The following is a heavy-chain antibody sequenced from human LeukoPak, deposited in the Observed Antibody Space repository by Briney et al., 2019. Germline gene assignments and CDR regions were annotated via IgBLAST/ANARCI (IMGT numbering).Heavy chain of an antibody. CDR1: GFTFSRYA. CDR2: ISYNGDGT. D-gene: IGHD3-3*02. V-gene: IGHV3-64*01. J-gene: IGHJ6*03. CDR3: ARGHFWSGYSYQDYYYYMDV. Sequence: HPGGSLRLSCAASGFTFSRYAMHWVRQAPGKGLEHVSTISYNGDGTDYANSVKGRFTISRDNSKNTLSLQVGSQRPEDMAVYYCARGHFWSGYSYQDYYYYMDVWGKGTTVTVSS.